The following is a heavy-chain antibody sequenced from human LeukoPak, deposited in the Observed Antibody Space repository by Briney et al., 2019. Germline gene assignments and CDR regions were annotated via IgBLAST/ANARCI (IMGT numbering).Heavy chain of an antibody. CDR3: ARNALRGYIYGCDN. V-gene: IGHV4-4*07. D-gene: IGHD5-18*01. CDR2: FYTTGIT. CDR1: GGSISNYF. Sequence: PSETLSLTCTVSGGSISNYFWSWMRQPAGKGLEWIGRFYTTGITNCNPPLESRVTMSVDTPKNQFSLRLNSVTAADTAVHFCARNALRGYIYGCDNWGQGTLVTVSS. J-gene: IGHJ4*02.